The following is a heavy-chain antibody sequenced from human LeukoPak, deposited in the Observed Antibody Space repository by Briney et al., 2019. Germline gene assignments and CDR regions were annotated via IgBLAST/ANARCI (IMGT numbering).Heavy chain of an antibody. Sequence: SGGSLRLSCAASGFTFSTYGMHWVRQAPGKGLEWVAFIRSDGSNKYYADSVKGRFTISRDTSKNTLFVEINSLRAEDTAVYYCAKDLHPMVGAKTFGCWGQGTLVTVSS. CDR3: AKDLHPMVGAKTFGC. V-gene: IGHV3-30*02. CDR1: GFTFSTYG. J-gene: IGHJ4*02. D-gene: IGHD1-26*01. CDR2: IRSDGSNK.